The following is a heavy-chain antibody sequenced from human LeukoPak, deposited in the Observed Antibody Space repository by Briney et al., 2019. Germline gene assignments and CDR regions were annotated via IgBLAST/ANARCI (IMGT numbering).Heavy chain of an antibody. V-gene: IGHV3-30-3*01. D-gene: IGHD1-26*01. Sequence: PGGSLRLSCAASGFTFSSYAMHWVRQAPGKGLEWVAVISYDGSNKYYADSVKGRFTISRDNSKNTLYLQMNSLRAEDTAVYYCAKVSSNSGSHLDFDYWGQGTLVTVSS. J-gene: IGHJ4*02. CDR3: AKVSSNSGSHLDFDY. CDR2: ISYDGSNK. CDR1: GFTFSSYA.